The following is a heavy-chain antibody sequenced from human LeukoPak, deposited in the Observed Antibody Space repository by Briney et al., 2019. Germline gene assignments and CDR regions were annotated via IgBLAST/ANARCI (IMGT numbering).Heavy chain of an antibody. J-gene: IGHJ4*02. CDR2: ISYDGSNK. CDR1: GFTFSSYA. D-gene: IGHD3-10*01. Sequence: GGSLRLSCAASGFTFSSYAMHWVRQAPGKGLEWVAVISYDGSNKYYADSVKGRFTISRDNSKNTLYLQMNSLRAEHTAVYYCARSRLLWFGEFPFDYWGQGTLVTVSS. V-gene: IGHV3-30*04. CDR3: ARSRLLWFGEFPFDY.